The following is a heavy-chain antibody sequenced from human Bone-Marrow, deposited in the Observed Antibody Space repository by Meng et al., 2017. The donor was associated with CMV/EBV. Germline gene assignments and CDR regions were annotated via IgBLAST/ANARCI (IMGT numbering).Heavy chain of an antibody. J-gene: IGHJ6*02. CDR3: AREVVPAAIPYYYGMDV. D-gene: IGHD2-2*02. CDR1: GFTFSSSW. V-gene: IGHV3-21*01. Sequence: GESLKISCAASGFTFSSSWMHWVRQAPGKGLEWVSSISSSSSYIYYADSVKGRFTISRDNAKNSLYLQMNSLRAEDTAVYYCAREVVPAAIPYYYGMDVWGQGTTVTVSS. CDR2: ISSSSSYI.